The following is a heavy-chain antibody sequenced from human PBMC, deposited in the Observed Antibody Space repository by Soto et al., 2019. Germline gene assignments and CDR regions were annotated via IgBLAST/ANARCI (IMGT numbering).Heavy chain of an antibody. D-gene: IGHD3-10*01. Sequence: ASVKVSCKASGYTFTGYYMHWVRQAPGQGLEWMGWINPNSGGTNYAQKFQGRVTMTRDTSINTAYMELSRLRSDDTAVYYCARFLIRGTCFDPWGQGTLVTVS. CDR1: GYTFTGYY. J-gene: IGHJ5*02. CDR3: ARFLIRGTCFDP. CDR2: INPNSGGT. V-gene: IGHV1-2*02.